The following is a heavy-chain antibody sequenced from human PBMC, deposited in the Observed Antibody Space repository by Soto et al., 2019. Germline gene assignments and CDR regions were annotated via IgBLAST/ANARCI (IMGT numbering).Heavy chain of an antibody. V-gene: IGHV1-18*01. Sequence: VQLVQSGAEVKKPGASVKVSCKASGYTFTSYGISWVRQAPGQGLERMGWISAYNGNRKYAQKLQGRVTMTTDTSTSTAYMELRSLRCDDTAVYFCARVILWFGEGVGPFDNWGQGTLVTVSS. CDR3: ARVILWFGEGVGPFDN. D-gene: IGHD3-10*01. CDR2: ISAYNGNR. J-gene: IGHJ4*02. CDR1: GYTFTSYG.